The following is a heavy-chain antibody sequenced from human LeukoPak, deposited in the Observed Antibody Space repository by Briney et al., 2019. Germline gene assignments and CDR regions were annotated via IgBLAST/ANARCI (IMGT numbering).Heavy chain of an antibody. CDR3: TRRCKDAYTLYCFDY. J-gene: IGHJ4*02. V-gene: IGHV4-59*01. CDR1: VGSINSYY. Sequence: PSETLSLTCTVSVGSINSYYWSWIRQPPGKGLEWIGHMYYSGGTNYNPSLKSRVTISVDTSKNQFSLKLSSVTAADTAVYYCTRRCKDAYTLYCFDYWGQGTLVTVSS. D-gene: IGHD5-24*01. CDR2: MYYSGGT.